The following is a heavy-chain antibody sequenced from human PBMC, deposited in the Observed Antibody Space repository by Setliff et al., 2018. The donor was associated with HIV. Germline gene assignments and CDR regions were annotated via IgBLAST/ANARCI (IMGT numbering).Heavy chain of an antibody. J-gene: IGHJ4*02. CDR2: IYPGDSDT. D-gene: IGHD3-10*01. V-gene: IGHV5-51*01. CDR1: GYSFTSYW. CDR3: ARHVSRYYGSGDYYFDY. Sequence: GESLKISCKGSGYSFTSYWIGWVRQMPGKGLEWMGIIYPGDSDTRYSPSFQGQVTISADKSISTAYLQWSSLKASDTAMYYCARHVSRYYGSGDYYFDYWGQETLVTVSS.